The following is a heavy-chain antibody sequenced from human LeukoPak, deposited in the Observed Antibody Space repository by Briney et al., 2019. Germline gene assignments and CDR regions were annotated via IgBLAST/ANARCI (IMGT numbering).Heavy chain of an antibody. Sequence: GGSLRLSCAASGFTFSSYAMSWVRQAPGKGLEWVSAISGSGGSTYYADSVKGRFTISRDNAKNTLYLQMNSLGAEDTAVYYCAREGFSYGLFYWGQGSLVAVSS. J-gene: IGHJ4*02. CDR2: ISGSGGST. CDR3: AREGFSYGLFY. V-gene: IGHV3-23*01. D-gene: IGHD5-18*01. CDR1: GFTFSSYA.